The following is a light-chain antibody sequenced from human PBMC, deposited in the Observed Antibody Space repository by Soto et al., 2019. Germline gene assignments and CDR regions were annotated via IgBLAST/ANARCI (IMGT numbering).Light chain of an antibody. V-gene: IGKV1-33*01. CDR3: QQLDNPPPT. J-gene: IGKJ4*01. CDR2: DAS. CDR1: QDIRNY. Sequence: DIQMTQSPSSLSASVGDRVTITCQASQDIRNYLNWYQQRPGKAPKLLIYDASNLETGVPSRLSPGGSGTHFTFTISSLQPEDIAAYYCQQLDNPPPTLGGGTNVEIK.